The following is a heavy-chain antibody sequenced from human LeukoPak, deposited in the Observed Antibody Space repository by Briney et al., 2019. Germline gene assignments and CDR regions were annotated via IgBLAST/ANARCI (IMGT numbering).Heavy chain of an antibody. CDR3: ARGATYNWNYRHFDY. J-gene: IGHJ4*02. D-gene: IGHD1-7*01. Sequence: SETLSLTCTVSGGSVSSGSYYWSWIRQPPGKGLEWIGYIYYSGSTNYNPSLKSRVTISVDTSKNQFSLKLSSVTAADTAVYYCARGATYNWNYRHFDYWGQGTLVTVSS. V-gene: IGHV4-61*01. CDR2: IYYSGST. CDR1: GGSVSSGSYY.